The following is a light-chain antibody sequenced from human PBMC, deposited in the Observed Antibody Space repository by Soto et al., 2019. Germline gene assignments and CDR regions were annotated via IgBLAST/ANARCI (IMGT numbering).Light chain of an antibody. V-gene: IGKV3-15*01. CDR3: HQYNNWPPGT. CDR1: QSISSN. J-gene: IGKJ1*01. Sequence: EIVLTQSPATLSVSPGERATLSCRASQSISSNLAWYQQRPGQAPRLLIYVASTMATGIPDRFSGRGSGTEFTLTISSLQSEDFAVYYCHQYNNWPPGTFGQGTKVEIK. CDR2: VAS.